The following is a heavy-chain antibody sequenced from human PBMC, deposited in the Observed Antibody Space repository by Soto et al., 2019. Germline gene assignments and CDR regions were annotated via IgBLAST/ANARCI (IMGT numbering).Heavy chain of an antibody. CDR2: IRSKAYGGTT. CDR3: TRATAVAGTNWFAP. J-gene: IGHJ5*02. D-gene: IGHD6-19*01. CDR1: GFTFGDYA. V-gene: IGHV3-49*04. Sequence: GGSLRLSCTASGFTFGDYAMSWVRQAPGKGLEWVGFIRSKAYGGTTEYAASVKGRFTISRDDSKSIAYLQMNSLKTEDTAVYYCTRATAVAGTNWFAPWGQGTLVTVSS.